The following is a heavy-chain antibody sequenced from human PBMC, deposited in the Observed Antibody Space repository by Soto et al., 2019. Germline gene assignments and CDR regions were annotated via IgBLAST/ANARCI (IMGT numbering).Heavy chain of an antibody. J-gene: IGHJ4*02. Sequence: EVQLVDSGGGLVQPGRSLSLSCAASGFTFDDYAMHWVRQAPGKGLEWVSGISWNSGSIGYADSVKGRFTISRDNAKNPMYLQMKTLRAKDTALYYGAKGGQLQVEGAGYWGQGTLVTVSS. V-gene: IGHV3-9*01. CDR3: AKGGQLQVEGAGY. D-gene: IGHD2-2*01. CDR2: ISWNSGSI. CDR1: GFTFDDYA.